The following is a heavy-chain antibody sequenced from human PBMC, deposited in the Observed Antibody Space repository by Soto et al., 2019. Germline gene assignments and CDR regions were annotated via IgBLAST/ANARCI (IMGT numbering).Heavy chain of an antibody. D-gene: IGHD3-16*02. CDR3: ARDELSGRDGFY. CDR1: GGTFSSYA. V-gene: IGHV1-69*13. J-gene: IGHJ4*02. CDR2: IIPIFGTA. Sequence: SVKVSCKASGGTFSSYAISWVRQAPGQGLEWMGGIIPIFGTANYAQKFQGRVTITADESTSTAYTELSSLRSEDTAVYYCARDELSGRDGFYWGQGTLVTVS.